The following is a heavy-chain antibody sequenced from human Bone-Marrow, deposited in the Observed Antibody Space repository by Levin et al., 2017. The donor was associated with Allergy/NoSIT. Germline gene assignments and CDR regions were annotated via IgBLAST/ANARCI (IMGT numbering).Heavy chain of an antibody. J-gene: IGHJ6*03. Sequence: NPSETLSLTCTVSGGSITFYYWSWIRQPPGKGLQWIGYVYHSGITNYNPSLNSRVTISVDKPKNQFSLKVTSVTAADTAVYYCARVSEGDWNPIYHYYFMDVWGEGTSVTVSS. CDR2: VYHSGIT. CDR1: GGSITFYY. V-gene: IGHV4-59*01. D-gene: IGHD1-1*01. CDR3: ARVSEGDWNPIYHYYFMDV.